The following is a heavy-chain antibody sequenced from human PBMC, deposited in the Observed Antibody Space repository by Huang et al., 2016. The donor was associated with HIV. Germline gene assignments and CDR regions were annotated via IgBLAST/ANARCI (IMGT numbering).Heavy chain of an antibody. CDR1: GFTFTDHA. CDR2: MRVDSTLT. CDR3: ARGAHGGHHGYDRIDL. V-gene: IGHV3-21*01. D-gene: IGHD5-12*01. Sequence: VQVVESGGGLVKPGGSLRLLCAASGFTFTDHAMNWVRQAPGRWREWVGSMRVDSTLTHYAASVRGRFTISRDDANELVFRRMNYWKDDDTAVYYCARGAHGGHHGYDRIDLWGQGTLVSVSS. J-gene: IGHJ5*02.